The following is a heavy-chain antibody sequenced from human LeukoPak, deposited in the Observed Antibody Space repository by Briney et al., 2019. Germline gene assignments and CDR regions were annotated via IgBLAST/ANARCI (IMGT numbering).Heavy chain of an antibody. D-gene: IGHD2-15*01. CDR1: GGSISSYY. Sequence: KTSETLSLTCTVSGGSISSYYWSWIRQPPGKGLEWIGYIYYSGSTNYNPSLKSRVTISVDTSKNQFSLKLSSVTAADTAVYYCARDRGAGSGLWAFDIWGQGTMVTVSS. J-gene: IGHJ3*02. CDR3: ARDRGAGSGLWAFDI. CDR2: IYYSGST. V-gene: IGHV4-59*01.